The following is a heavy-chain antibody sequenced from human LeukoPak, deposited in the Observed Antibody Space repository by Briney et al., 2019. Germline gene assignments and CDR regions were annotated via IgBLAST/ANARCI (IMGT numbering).Heavy chain of an antibody. CDR3: ARGRLPTVTTFDS. V-gene: IGHV1-18*04. J-gene: IGHJ4*02. D-gene: IGHD4-17*01. Sequence: GASVRVSCKASGYTFTRNGISWVRQAPGQGLEWMGWINTNNANTKYAQRLQGRVTMTTDTSTSTAYMELTSLRSDDTAVYYCARGRLPTVTTFDSWGQGTLVTVSS. CDR1: GYTFTRNG. CDR2: INTNNANT.